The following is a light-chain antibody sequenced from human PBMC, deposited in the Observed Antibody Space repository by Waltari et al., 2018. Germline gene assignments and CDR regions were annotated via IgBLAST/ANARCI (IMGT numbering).Light chain of an antibody. CDR2: DVS. CDR1: SSDVGGYNY. J-gene: IGLJ2*01. Sequence: QSALTQPRSVSGSPGQSVTISCTGTSSDVGGYNYVYWYQQHSGKAPKLKIYDVSKPPSVVPVCFSRSKSGNTASLTMYVLQSYDEADSYCCSYACSYPYVVFGGGTKLTVL. V-gene: IGLV2-11*01. CDR3: CSYACSYPYVV.